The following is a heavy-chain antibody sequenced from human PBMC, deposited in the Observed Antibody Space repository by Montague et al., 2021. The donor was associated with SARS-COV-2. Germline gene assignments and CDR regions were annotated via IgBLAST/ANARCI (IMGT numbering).Heavy chain of an antibody. J-gene: IGHJ4*02. CDR1: GGSISSSTYY. V-gene: IGHV4-39*01. CDR3: ARQPRNYYDSGSYLALGYY. Sequence: SETLSLTCTVSGGSISSSTYYWGWICQPPGKGLGWIGSIYYSGSNYYNPSLESRITISVEPSKKQFSIKLSSVTAADTAVYYCARQPRNYYDSGSYLALGYYWGQGTLVAGSS. D-gene: IGHD3-10*01. CDR2: IYYSGSN.